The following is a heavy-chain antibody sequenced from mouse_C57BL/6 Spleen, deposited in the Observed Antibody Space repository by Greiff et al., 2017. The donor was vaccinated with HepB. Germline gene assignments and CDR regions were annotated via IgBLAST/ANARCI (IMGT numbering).Heavy chain of an antibody. CDR2: INPNNGGT. J-gene: IGHJ2*01. CDR1: GYTFTDYY. V-gene: IGHV1-26*01. CDR3: ARPDRYYGNYFDY. D-gene: IGHD2-1*01. Sequence: VQLQQSGPELVKPGASVKISCKASGYTFTDYYMNWVKQSHGKSLEWIGDINPNNGGTSYNQKFKGKATLTVDKSSSTAYMELRSLTSEDSAVYYCARPDRYYGNYFDYWGQGTTLTVSS.